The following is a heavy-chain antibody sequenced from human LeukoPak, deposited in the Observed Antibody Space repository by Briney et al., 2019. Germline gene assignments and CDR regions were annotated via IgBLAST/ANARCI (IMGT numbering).Heavy chain of an antibody. Sequence: ASVKVSCKASGDTFSDYYIHWVRQAPGQGLEWMAWLNPNTGGTNYAQKFQGRVTMTRDTSISTAYMELSRLRSDDTAVYYCATYTLSSGWYPFDYWGQGTLVTVSS. CDR1: GDTFSDYY. V-gene: IGHV1-2*02. D-gene: IGHD6-19*01. CDR3: ATYTLSSGWYPFDY. CDR2: LNPNTGGT. J-gene: IGHJ4*02.